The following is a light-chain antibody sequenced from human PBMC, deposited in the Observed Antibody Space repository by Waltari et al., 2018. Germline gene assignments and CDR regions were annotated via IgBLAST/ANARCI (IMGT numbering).Light chain of an antibody. CDR1: QSLSST. CDR3: QQYNYWPWT. CDR2: STS. V-gene: IGKV3D-15*01. Sequence: EIVMTQSPATLSVSPGESATLSCRASQSLSSTFAWYQQKPGQAPRLLLYSTSTRATGIPARFSGGGSGTEFTLTISSLQSEDFAIYYCQQYNYWPWTFGQGTRVEIK. J-gene: IGKJ1*01.